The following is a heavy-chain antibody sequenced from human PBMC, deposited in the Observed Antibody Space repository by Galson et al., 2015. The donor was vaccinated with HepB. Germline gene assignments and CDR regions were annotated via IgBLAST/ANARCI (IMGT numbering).Heavy chain of an antibody. J-gene: IGHJ4*02. Sequence: SLRLSCAASGFTFSGSAIHWVRQASGKGLEWIGRIRGEADNYATVYAASVKGRFTIFRHDSKNTAYLQMNGLKTEDTAMYYCTRRYSSSSKGFDYWGRGTLVTVSS. V-gene: IGHV3-73*01. CDR1: GFTFSGSA. D-gene: IGHD6-6*01. CDR3: TRRYSSSSKGFDY. CDR2: IRGEADNYAT.